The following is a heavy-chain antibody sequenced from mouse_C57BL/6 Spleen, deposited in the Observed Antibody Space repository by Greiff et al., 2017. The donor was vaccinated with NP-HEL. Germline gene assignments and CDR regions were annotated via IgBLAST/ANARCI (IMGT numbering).Heavy chain of an antibody. V-gene: IGHV5-16*01. D-gene: IGHD3-3*01. CDR1: GFTFSDYY. Sequence: EVKLMESEGGLVQPGSSMKLSCTASGFTFSDYYMAWVRQVPEKGLEWVANINYDGSSTYYLESLKSRFIISRDNAKNILYLQMSSLKSEDTATYYCAREDGDGAWFAYWGQGTLVTVSA. CDR3: AREDGDGAWFAY. CDR2: INYDGSST. J-gene: IGHJ3*01.